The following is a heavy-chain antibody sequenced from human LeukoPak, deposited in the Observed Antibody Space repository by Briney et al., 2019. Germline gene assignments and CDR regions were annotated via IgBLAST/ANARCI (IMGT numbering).Heavy chain of an antibody. CDR2: INSDGSST. CDR1: GFTFSSYW. CDR3: AGGGRFLEWLLYPHYYYMDV. Sequence: GGSLRLSCAASGFTFSSYWMHWVRQAPGKGLVWVSRINSDGSSTSYADSVKGRFTISRDNAKNTLYLQMNSLRAEDTAVYYCAGGGRFLEWLLYPHYYYMDVWGKGTTVTVSS. D-gene: IGHD3-3*01. V-gene: IGHV3-74*01. J-gene: IGHJ6*03.